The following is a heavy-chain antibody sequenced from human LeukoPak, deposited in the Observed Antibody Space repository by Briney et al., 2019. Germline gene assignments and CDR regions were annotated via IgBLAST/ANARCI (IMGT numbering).Heavy chain of an antibody. CDR1: GYSFSSGYY. Sequence: SETLSLTCAVSGYSFSSGYYWGWIRQPPGKGPEWIGSIYHSGSTYYNPSLKSRVTISVDTSKNQFSLKLSSVTAADTAVYYCARASIAAAVPFDAFDIWGQGTMATVSS. J-gene: IGHJ3*02. CDR3: ARASIAAAVPFDAFDI. V-gene: IGHV4-38-2*01. CDR2: IYHSGST. D-gene: IGHD6-13*01.